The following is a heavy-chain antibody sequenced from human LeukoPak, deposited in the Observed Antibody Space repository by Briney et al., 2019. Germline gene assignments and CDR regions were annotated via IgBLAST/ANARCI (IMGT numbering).Heavy chain of an antibody. CDR2: INHSGST. Sequence: PSETLSLTCAVYGGSFSGYYWSWIRQPPGKGLEWIGEINHSGSTNYNPSLKSRVTISVDTSKNQFSLKLSSVTAADTAVCYCASNSGYDPLDYWGQGTLVTVSS. J-gene: IGHJ4*02. CDR3: ASNSGYDPLDY. CDR1: GGSFSGYY. D-gene: IGHD5-12*01. V-gene: IGHV4-34*01.